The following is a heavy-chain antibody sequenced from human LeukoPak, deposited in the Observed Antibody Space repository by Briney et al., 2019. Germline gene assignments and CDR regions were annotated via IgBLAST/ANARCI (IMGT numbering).Heavy chain of an antibody. D-gene: IGHD2-15*01. J-gene: IGHJ4*02. Sequence: GGSLRLSCAASGFTFDDYAMHWVRQAPGKGLEWVSGISWNSGSIAYADSVKGRFTISRGNAKNSLYLQMNSLRAEDTALYYCAKEIGYCSGGTCYGPFDYWGQGTLVTVSS. CDR2: ISWNSGSI. V-gene: IGHV3-9*01. CDR3: AKEIGYCSGGTCYGPFDY. CDR1: GFTFDDYA.